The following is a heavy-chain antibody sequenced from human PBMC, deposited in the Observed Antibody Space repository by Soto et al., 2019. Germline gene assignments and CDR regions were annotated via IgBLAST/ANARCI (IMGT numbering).Heavy chain of an antibody. V-gene: IGHV2-70*11. Sequence: SGPTLVNPTQTRTLTWTFSGFSLSTSRRCVSWIRQPPGKALEWLARIDCDDDKYYSTSLKTRLTISKDSSKNQVVLRMTNMDPVDTATYYCARIASSVEGYSYYGMLVWGQG. D-gene: IGHD2-2*01. CDR3: ARIASSVEGYSYYGMLV. CDR2: IDCDDDK. J-gene: IGHJ6*02. CDR1: GFSLSTSRRC.